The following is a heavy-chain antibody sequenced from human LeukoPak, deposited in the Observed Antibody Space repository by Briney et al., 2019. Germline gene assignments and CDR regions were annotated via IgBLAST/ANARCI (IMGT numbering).Heavy chain of an antibody. CDR3: ARDVSSTFPNCPDP. V-gene: IGHV4-31*03. J-gene: IGHJ5*02. CDR2: NWNSGST. D-gene: IGHD6-6*01. Sequence: SQTLSLTCSVSGDSISSRTYYWTWIRQHPEKGLERIGYNWNSGSTNYDPSFRSRVTISVDTSKNQFSLKLTSVTAADTALYYCARDVSSTFPNCPDPWGQGILVIVSS. CDR1: GDSISSRTYY.